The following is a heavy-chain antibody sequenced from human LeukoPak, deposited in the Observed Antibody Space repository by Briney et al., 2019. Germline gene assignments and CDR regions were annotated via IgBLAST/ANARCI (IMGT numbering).Heavy chain of an antibody. CDR3: ARDHYYGSGSYYKGDY. J-gene: IGHJ4*02. Sequence: ASVKVSCKASGYTFTGYYMHWVRQAPGQGLEWMGRINPNSGGTNYAQKFQGRVTMTRDTSISTAYMELSRLRSDDTAVYYCARDHYYGSGSYYKGDYWGQGTLVTVSS. V-gene: IGHV1-2*06. CDR1: GYTFTGYY. D-gene: IGHD3-10*01. CDR2: INPNSGGT.